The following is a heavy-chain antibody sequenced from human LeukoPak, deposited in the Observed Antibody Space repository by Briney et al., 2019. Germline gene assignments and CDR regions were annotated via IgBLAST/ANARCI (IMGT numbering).Heavy chain of an antibody. CDR1: GFTFSGHC. D-gene: IGHD5-18*01. J-gene: IGHJ4*02. V-gene: IGHV3-33*01. CDR2: IWHDGSNE. CDR3: ARGNGISYGYLDY. Sequence: GGSLRLSCAASGFTFSGHCLHCVRQAPGKGLEWVAVIWHDGSNEYYGDSLKGRFTISRDNSKNTLYLQMNSLRAEDTAVYYSARGNGISYGYLDYWGQGTLVTVSS.